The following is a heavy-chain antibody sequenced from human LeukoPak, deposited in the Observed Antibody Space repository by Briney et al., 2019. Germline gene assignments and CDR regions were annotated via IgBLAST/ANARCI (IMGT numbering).Heavy chain of an antibody. V-gene: IGHV1-2*02. J-gene: IGHJ5*02. CDR2: INPNSGGT. Sequence: ASVTVSCKASGYTFTGYYMHWVRQAPGQGLEWMGWINPNSGGTNYAQKFQGRVTMTRDTSISTAYMELSRLRSDDTAVYYRARDQYYDILTGSPLGWFDPWGQGTLVTVSS. CDR3: ARDQYYDILTGSPLGWFDP. CDR1: GYTFTGYY. D-gene: IGHD3-9*01.